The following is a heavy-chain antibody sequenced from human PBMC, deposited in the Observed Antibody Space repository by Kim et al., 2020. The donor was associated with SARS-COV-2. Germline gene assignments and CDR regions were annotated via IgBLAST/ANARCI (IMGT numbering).Heavy chain of an antibody. CDR1: GNTFTGYY. Sequence: ASVKVSCKASGNTFTGYYLYWVRQAPGQGLEWMGRINPDTGGTTYAQKFQGRVTMTRDTSISTAYLELSRLTSDDTALYYCAATGDYWGQGTLVTVSS. J-gene: IGHJ4*02. CDR2: INPDTGGT. CDR3: AATGDY. D-gene: IGHD1-26*01. V-gene: IGHV1-2*06.